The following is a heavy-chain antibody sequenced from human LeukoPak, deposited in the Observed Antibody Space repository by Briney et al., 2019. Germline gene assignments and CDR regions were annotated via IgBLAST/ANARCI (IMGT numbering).Heavy chain of an antibody. V-gene: IGHV4-59*12. Sequence: PSETLSLTCTVSGGSISSYYWSWIRQPPGKGLEWIGYIYYSGSTNYNPSLKSRVTISVDTSKNQFSLKLSSVTAADTAVYYCARDRYSGYDPPHGMDVWGQGTTVTVSS. CDR3: ARDRYSGYDPPHGMDV. D-gene: IGHD5-12*01. J-gene: IGHJ6*02. CDR1: GGSISSYY. CDR2: IYYSGST.